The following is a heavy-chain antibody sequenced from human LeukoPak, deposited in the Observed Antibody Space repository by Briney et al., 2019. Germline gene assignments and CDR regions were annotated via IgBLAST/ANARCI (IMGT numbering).Heavy chain of an antibody. V-gene: IGHV3-48*01. J-gene: IGHJ6*02. D-gene: IGHD2-21*02. CDR2: ISSSSSTI. CDR1: GFTFSSYS. CDR3: ARDYEGDTDVVTAPHYYYYYGMDV. Sequence: GGSLRLSCAASGFTFSSYSMNWVRQAPGKGLEWVSYISSSSSTIYYADSVKGRFTISRDNVKNSLYLQMNSLRAEDTAVYYCARDYEGDTDVVTAPHYYYYYGMDVWGQGTTVTVSS.